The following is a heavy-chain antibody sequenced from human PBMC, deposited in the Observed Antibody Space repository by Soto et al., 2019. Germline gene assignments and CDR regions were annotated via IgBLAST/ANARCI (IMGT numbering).Heavy chain of an antibody. V-gene: IGHV3-64*01. CDR3: ARQGSGSYYFDY. Sequence: EVQLVESGGGLVQPGGSLRLSCAASGFTFSSYAMHWVRQAPGKGLEYVSAISSNGGSTYYANSVKGRFTISRDNSKNTLYLQRGSLRAEDMAVYYWARQGSGSYYFDYWGQGTLVTVSS. D-gene: IGHD2-15*01. CDR1: GFTFSSYA. J-gene: IGHJ4*02. CDR2: ISSNGGST.